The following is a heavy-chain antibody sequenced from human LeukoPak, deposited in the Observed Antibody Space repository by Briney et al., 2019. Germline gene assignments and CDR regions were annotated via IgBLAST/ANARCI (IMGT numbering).Heavy chain of an antibody. CDR3: CGSSGHYNLYFDH. V-gene: IGHV3-53*01. CDR2: IYSGGNT. CDR1: GFIVSSNY. Sequence: GGSLRLSCAASGFIVSSNYMSWVRQAPGKGLEWLSDIYSGGNTYYADSVKGRFTISRDNSKNTLYLQMNSLRVEDTAVYYCCGSSGHYNLYFDHWGQEALVTVSS. J-gene: IGHJ4*02. D-gene: IGHD3-22*01.